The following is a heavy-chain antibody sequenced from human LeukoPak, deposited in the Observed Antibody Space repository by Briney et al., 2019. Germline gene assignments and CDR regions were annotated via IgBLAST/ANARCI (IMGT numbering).Heavy chain of an antibody. CDR2: ISGSGSGT. D-gene: IGHD4-17*01. CDR1: GFTFSSYA. V-gene: IGHV3-23*01. CDR3: ARETRGDTVTFDY. J-gene: IGHJ4*02. Sequence: GGSLRLSCAASGFTFSSYAMSWVRQAPGKGLEWVSVISGSGSGTYYADSVKGRFTISRDNSKNTLYLQMNSLRAEDTAVYYCARETRGDTVTFDYWGQGTLVTVSS.